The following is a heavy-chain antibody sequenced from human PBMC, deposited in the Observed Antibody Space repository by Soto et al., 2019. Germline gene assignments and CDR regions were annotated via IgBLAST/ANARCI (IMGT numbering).Heavy chain of an antibody. J-gene: IGHJ5*02. CDR3: VKEATSGARWFDP. V-gene: IGHV3-64D*08. CDR2: ISSNGGST. CDR1: GFTFSSYA. D-gene: IGHD1-26*01. Sequence: GGSLRLSCSASGFTFSSYAMHWVRQAPGKGLEYVSAISSNGGSTYYADSVKGRFTISRDNSKNTLYLQMSSLRAEDTAVYYCVKEATSGARWFDPWGQGTLVTVSS.